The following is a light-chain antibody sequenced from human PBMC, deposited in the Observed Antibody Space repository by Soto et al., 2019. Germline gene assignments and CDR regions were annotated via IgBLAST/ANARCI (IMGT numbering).Light chain of an antibody. V-gene: IGKV1-5*03. CDR3: QHYSTSPCT. CDR1: QSLDIW. CDR2: KAS. J-gene: IGKJ1*01. Sequence: DIQMTQSPSTLSASVGDRVTITCRASQSLDIWLAWYQQKPGKAPKLLIYKASTLASGVPSRFSGSGSGTEFSLTISSLQPDDFATYHCQHYSTSPCTFGQGTKVEIK.